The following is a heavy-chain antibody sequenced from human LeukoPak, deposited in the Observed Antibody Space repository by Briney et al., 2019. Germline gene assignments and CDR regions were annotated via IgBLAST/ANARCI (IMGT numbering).Heavy chain of an antibody. D-gene: IGHD2-15*01. CDR3: AKSRTPGFDY. CDR1: GFTFSSYG. CDR2: ISYDGSNK. Sequence: PGGSLRLSCAASGFTFSSYGMHWVRQAPGKGLEWVAVISYDGSNKYYADSVKGRFTISRDNSKNTLYLQMNRLRAEDTALYYCAKSRTPGFDYWGQGTLVTVSS. J-gene: IGHJ4*02. V-gene: IGHV3-30*18.